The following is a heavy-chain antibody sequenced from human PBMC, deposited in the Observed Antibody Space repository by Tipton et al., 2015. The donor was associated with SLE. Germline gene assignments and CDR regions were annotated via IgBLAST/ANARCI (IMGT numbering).Heavy chain of an antibody. Sequence: TLSFTCSVSGGSIRSVGYYWGWIRLPPGKGLEWIGSLYYGATTYRNPSLESRVTISADASENQFSLKLTSVTAADAAVYYCARHSGLSSPIDYWGQGTLVAVSS. V-gene: IGHV4-39*07. CDR1: GGSIRSVGYY. D-gene: IGHD6-25*01. CDR2: LYYGATT. CDR3: ARHSGLSSPIDY. J-gene: IGHJ4*02.